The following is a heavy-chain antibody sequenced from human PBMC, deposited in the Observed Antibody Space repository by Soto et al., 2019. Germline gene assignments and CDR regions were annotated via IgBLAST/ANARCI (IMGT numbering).Heavy chain of an antibody. Sequence: PSETLSLTCTVSGGSISSGGYYWSWIRQHPGKGLEWIGYIYYSGSTYYNPSLKSRVTISVDTSKNQFSLKLTSVTAADTAVYHCARTDSRGSWAAWFWGQGILVTVSS. J-gene: IGHJ4*02. CDR1: GGSISSGGYY. D-gene: IGHD3-22*01. V-gene: IGHV4-31*03. CDR2: IYYSGST. CDR3: ARTDSRGSWAAWF.